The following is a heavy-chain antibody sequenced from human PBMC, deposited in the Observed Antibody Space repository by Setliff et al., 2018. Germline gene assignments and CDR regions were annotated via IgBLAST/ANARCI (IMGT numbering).Heavy chain of an antibody. CDR1: GYTFTSYA. Sequence: RASVKVSCKASGYTFTSYAMNWVRQAPGQGLEWMGWINTNTGNPTYAQGFTGRFVFSLDTSVSTAYLQISSLKAEDTAVYYCARLTYYDFWSGYLYYYYYMDVWGKGTTFTVSS. CDR2: INTNTGNP. CDR3: ARLTYYDFWSGYLYYYYYMDV. D-gene: IGHD3-3*01. V-gene: IGHV7-4-1*02. J-gene: IGHJ6*03.